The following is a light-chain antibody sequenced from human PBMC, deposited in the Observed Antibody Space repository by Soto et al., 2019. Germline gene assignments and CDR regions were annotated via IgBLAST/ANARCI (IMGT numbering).Light chain of an antibody. Sequence: EIVLTQSPGTLSLSPGDRATLSCRASQSVSIYLAWYQQKPGQAPRLLIYDASNRVTGIPARFSGSGSGTDFTLTISSLQPEDFATYYCLQTYTTLTWTFGQGTKVDIK. V-gene: IGKV3-11*01. CDR3: LQTYTTLTWT. CDR2: DAS. J-gene: IGKJ1*01. CDR1: QSVSIY.